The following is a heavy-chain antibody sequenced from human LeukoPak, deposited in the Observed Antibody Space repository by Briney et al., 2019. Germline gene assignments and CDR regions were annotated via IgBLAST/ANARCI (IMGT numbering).Heavy chain of an antibody. Sequence: SETLSLTCTVSGGSISSYYWSWIRQPAGKGLEWIGRIYTTGTTNHNPSLKSRVTMSVDTSKNQFSLKLSSVTAADTAVYYCARGRFVSGIDYWGQGTLVTVSS. CDR1: GGSISSYY. D-gene: IGHD1-26*01. J-gene: IGHJ4*02. CDR3: ARGRFVSGIDY. CDR2: IYTTGTT. V-gene: IGHV4-4*07.